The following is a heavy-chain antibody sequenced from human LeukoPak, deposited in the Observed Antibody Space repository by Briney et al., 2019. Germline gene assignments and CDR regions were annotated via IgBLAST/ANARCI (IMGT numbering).Heavy chain of an antibody. CDR1: GGSFSGYY. J-gene: IGHJ6*03. CDR3: ARGRGSSGYCYMDV. CDR2: INHSGST. V-gene: IGHV4-34*01. Sequence: SETLSLTCAVYGGSFSGYYWSWIRQPPGKGLEWIGEINHSGSTNYNPSLKSRVTISVDTSKNQFSLELSSVTAADTAVYYCARGRGSSGYCYMDVWGKGTTVTVSS. D-gene: IGHD3-22*01.